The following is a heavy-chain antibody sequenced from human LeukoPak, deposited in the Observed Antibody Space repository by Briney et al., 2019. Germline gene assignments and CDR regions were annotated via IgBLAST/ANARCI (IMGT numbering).Heavy chain of an antibody. CDR3: ARDRGPGLWFGEPREYYFDY. J-gene: IGHJ4*02. Sequence: SETLSLTCTVFGGSISSYYWSWIRQPPGKGLEWIGYIYYSGSTNYNPSLKSRVTISVDTSKNQFSLKLSSVTAADTAVYYCARDRGPGLWFGEPREYYFDYWGQGTLVTVSS. D-gene: IGHD3-10*01. CDR2: IYYSGST. V-gene: IGHV4-59*01. CDR1: GGSISSYY.